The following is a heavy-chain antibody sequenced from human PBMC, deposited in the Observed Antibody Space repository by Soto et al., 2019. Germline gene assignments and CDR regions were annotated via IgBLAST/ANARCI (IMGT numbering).Heavy chain of an antibody. V-gene: IGHV3-49*04. Sequence: GGSLRLSCRASVFTFGDYAMSWVRQDPGKGLEWVGFIRSKAYGGTTEYAASVKGRFTISRDDSKSIAYLQMNSLKTEDTAVYYCTRDPASGFFVDYWGQGTLVTVSS. CDR3: TRDPASGFFVDY. CDR2: IRSKAYGGTT. J-gene: IGHJ4*02. D-gene: IGHD3-3*01. CDR1: VFTFGDYA.